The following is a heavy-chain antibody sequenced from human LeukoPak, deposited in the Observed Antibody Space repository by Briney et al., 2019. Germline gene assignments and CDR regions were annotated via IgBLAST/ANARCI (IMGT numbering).Heavy chain of an antibody. J-gene: IGHJ4*02. CDR1: GFTFSNFW. D-gene: IGHD7-27*01. CDR3: VRDPGWGAIDY. Sequence: PGGSLRLSCAASGFTFSNFWMSWVRQAPGKGLEWVADIKEDGSTILFVDSMRGRFTNSRDNAKNSLYLQMNSLRVEDTGVYYCVRDPGWGAIDYWGRGILVTVTS. CDR2: IKEDGSTI. V-gene: IGHV3-7*01.